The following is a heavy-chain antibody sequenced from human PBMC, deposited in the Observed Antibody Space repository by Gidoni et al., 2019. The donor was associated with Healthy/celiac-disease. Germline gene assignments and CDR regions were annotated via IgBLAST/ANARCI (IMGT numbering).Heavy chain of an antibody. J-gene: IGHJ3*02. CDR2: IKSKTDGGTK. Sequence: EVQLVESGGGLVKPGGSLRLSCAASGFTFSNACMRWVRQAPGKGLEWVGSIKSKTDGGTKDYAAPVKGRFTISRDDSKNTLYLQMNSLKTEDTAVYYCSREMPTYYYDSSGYGDAFDIWGQGTMVTVSS. V-gene: IGHV3-15*01. CDR3: SREMPTYYYDSSGYGDAFDI. CDR1: GFTFSNAC. D-gene: IGHD3-22*01.